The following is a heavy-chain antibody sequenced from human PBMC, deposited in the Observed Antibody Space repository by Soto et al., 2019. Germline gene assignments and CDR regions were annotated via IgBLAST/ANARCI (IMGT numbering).Heavy chain of an antibody. D-gene: IGHD3-22*01. Sequence: GGSLRLSCAAYGFTVSSYAMSWVRQAPGKGLEWVSAISGSGGSTYYADSVKGRFTISRDNSKNTLYLQMNSLRAEDTAVYYCAKVGSSGYYRFDYWGQGTLVTVSS. CDR2: ISGSGGST. J-gene: IGHJ4*02. CDR3: AKVGSSGYYRFDY. V-gene: IGHV3-23*01. CDR1: GFTVSSYA.